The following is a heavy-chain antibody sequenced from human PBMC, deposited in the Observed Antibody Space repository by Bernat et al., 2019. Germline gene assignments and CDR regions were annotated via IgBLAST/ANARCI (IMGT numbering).Heavy chain of an antibody. CDR1: GFTFSSYE. J-gene: IGHJ6*03. Sequence: EVQLVESGGGLVQSGGSLRLSCAASGFTFSSYEMNWVRQAPGKGLEWVSYISSSGSTIYYADSVKGRFTISRDNAKNSLYLQMNSLRAEDTAVYYCARGRTIFGVVNYYYYYMDVWGKGTTVTVSS. CDR2: ISSSGSTI. CDR3: ARGRTIFGVVNYYYYYMDV. D-gene: IGHD3-3*01. V-gene: IGHV3-48*03.